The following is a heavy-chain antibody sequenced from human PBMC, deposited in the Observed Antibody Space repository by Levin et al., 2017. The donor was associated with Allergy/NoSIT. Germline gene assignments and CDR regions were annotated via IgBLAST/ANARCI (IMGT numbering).Heavy chain of an antibody. J-gene: IGHJ4*02. D-gene: IGHD4-17*01. V-gene: IGHV3-73*01. Sequence: GESLKISCGASGLTFSASAMHWVRQASGKGLEWVGRIRSKGNNYATACAASVKGRCTISRDDSKNMAYLQMNSLKSEDTAVYYCLRRDDYGDFTGFDWGQGTLVTVSS. CDR1: GLTFSASA. CDR3: LRRDDYGDFTGFD. CDR2: IRSKGNNYAT.